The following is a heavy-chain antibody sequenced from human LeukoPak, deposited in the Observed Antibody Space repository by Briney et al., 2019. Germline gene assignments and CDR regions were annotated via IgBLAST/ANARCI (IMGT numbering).Heavy chain of an antibody. V-gene: IGHV4-34*01. D-gene: IGHD6-13*01. CDR1: GGSFSGYY. CDR2: INHSGST. Sequence: SETLSLTRAVYGGSFSGYYWSWIRQPPGEGLEWIGEINHSGSTNYNPSLKSRVTISVDTSKNQFSLKLSSVTAADTAVYYCARGFRSSWAPFDYWGQGTLVTVSS. CDR3: ARGFRSSWAPFDY. J-gene: IGHJ4*02.